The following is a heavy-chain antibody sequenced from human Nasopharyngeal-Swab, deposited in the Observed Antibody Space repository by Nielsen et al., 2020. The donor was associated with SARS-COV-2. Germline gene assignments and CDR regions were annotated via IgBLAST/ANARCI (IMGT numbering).Heavy chain of an antibody. J-gene: IGHJ4*02. V-gene: IGHV3-66*01. D-gene: IGHD3-10*01. CDR3: ARDSNGSGRYY. Sequence: WIRQPPGKGLEWVSLLSRGGPPYYADSVKGRFTISRDNSKNTLFLQMNSLRAEDTAVYYCARDSNGSGRYYWGQGTLVTVSS. CDR2: LSRGGPP.